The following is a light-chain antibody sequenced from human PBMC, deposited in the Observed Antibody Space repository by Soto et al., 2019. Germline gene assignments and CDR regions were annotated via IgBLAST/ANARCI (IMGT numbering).Light chain of an antibody. CDR1: SNDVGDYNY. Sequence: QSALTQPASVSGSPGQSITISCTGTSNDVGDYNYVSWYQQHPGKAPKLMIYEVSNRPSGVSNRFSGSKSGNTASLTISRLQAEDEAEYYCSSFAGSYGLFGGGTKVTVL. CDR3: SSFAGSYGL. V-gene: IGLV2-14*01. CDR2: EVS. J-gene: IGLJ2*01.